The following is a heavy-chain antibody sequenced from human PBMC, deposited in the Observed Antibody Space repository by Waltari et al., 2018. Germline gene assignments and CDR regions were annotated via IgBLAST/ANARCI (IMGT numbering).Heavy chain of an antibody. CDR2: IIPVLGIA. V-gene: IGHV1-69*09. CDR3: ARRTGTGDY. CDR1: GGTFSSDA. D-gene: IGHD1-1*01. Sequence: QVQLVQSGAEVKKPGSSVKVSCKASGGTFSSDAISWVRQAPGQGLEWWGMIIPVLGIANYAQKCQGRVTITADKSTSTAYMELSSLRSEDTAVYYCARRTGTGDYWGQGTLVTVSS. J-gene: IGHJ4*02.